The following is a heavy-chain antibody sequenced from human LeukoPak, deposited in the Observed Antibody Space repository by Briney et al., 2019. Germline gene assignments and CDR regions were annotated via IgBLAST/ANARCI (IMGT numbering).Heavy chain of an antibody. CDR2: INTNTGNP. D-gene: IGHD3-9*01. CDR3: ARAEMYYDILTGYYVNNWFDP. V-gene: IGHV7-4-1*04. Sequence: ASVKVSCKASGYTFTSYAMNWVRQAPGQGLGWMGWINTNTGNPTYAQGFTGRFVFSLDTSVSMAYLQISSLKAEDTAVYYCARAEMYYDILTGYYVNNWFDPWGQGTLVTVSS. J-gene: IGHJ5*02. CDR1: GYTFTSYA.